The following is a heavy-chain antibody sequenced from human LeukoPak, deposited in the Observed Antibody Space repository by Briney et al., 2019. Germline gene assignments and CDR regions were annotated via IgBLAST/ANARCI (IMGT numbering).Heavy chain of an antibody. CDR3: ARDAAYCGGDCYSDY. CDR1: GYTCTGYY. J-gene: IGHJ4*02. CDR2: INPNSGGT. V-gene: IGHV1-2*02. Sequence: ASVKVSCKASGYTCTGYYMHWVRQAPGQGLEWMGWINPNSGGTNYAQKFQGRVTMTRETSISTAYMELSRLRSDDTAVYYCARDAAYCGGDCYSDYWGQGTLATVSS. D-gene: IGHD2-21*02.